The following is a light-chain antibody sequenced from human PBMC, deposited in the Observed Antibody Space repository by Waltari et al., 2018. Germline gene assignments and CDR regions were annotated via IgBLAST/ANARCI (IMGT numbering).Light chain of an antibody. CDR2: AAS. V-gene: IGKV1-39*01. J-gene: IGKJ4*01. CDR1: QSISSY. CDR3: QQSYSTPLT. Sequence: DIQMTQSPSSLSASVGDRVTITCRASQSISSYLNWYQQKPGKAPKLLFYAASSLQSGVPSRFSGSGSRTDFTLTISSLQPEDFATYYCQQSYSTPLTFGGGTKVEIK.